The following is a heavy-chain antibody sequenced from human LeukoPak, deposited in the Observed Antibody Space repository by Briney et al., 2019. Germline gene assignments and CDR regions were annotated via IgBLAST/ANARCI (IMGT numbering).Heavy chain of an antibody. V-gene: IGHV3-21*01. Sequence: PGGSLRLSCAASGFTFSSCSMHWVRQAPGKGLEWVSSISASSSSIYYADSVKGRFTISRDNAKNSLYLQMNSLRAEDTAVYYCARAPYYDSSGYYSEYFQHWGQGTLVTVSS. CDR1: GFTFSSCS. D-gene: IGHD3-22*01. CDR2: ISASSSSI. CDR3: ARAPYYDSSGYYSEYFQH. J-gene: IGHJ1*01.